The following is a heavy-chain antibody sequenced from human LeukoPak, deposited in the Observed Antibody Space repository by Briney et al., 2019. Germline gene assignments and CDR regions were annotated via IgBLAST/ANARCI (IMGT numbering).Heavy chain of an antibody. CDR2: VNWNSGTI. CDR1: GFIFHDYS. Sequence: GGFLRLSCAASGFIFHDYSMHWVRQAPGKGLEWVSGVNWNSGTIGYTDSVKGRFTLSRDNARNSLFLQMNSLRPEDTAFYYCAKGQRVDYGDYSFDRWGQGTLVTVSP. CDR3: AKGQRVDYGDYSFDR. D-gene: IGHD4-17*01. V-gene: IGHV3-9*01. J-gene: IGHJ4*02.